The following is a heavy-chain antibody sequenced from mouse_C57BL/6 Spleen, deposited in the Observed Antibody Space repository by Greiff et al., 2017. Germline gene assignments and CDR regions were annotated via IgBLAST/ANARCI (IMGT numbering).Heavy chain of an antibody. D-gene: IGHD1-1*01. V-gene: IGHV3-6*01. Sequence: DVQLQESGPGLVKPSQSLSLTCSVTGYSITSGYYWNWIRQFPGNKLEWMGYISYDGSNNYNPSLKNRISITRDTSKNQFFLKLNSVTTEDTATYYCAREKDYYGSSYDYWGQGTTLTVSS. CDR1: GYSITSGYY. J-gene: IGHJ2*01. CDR3: AREKDYYGSSYDY. CDR2: ISYDGSN.